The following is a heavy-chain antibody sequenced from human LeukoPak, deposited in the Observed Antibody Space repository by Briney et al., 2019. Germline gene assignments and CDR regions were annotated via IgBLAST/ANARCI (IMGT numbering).Heavy chain of an antibody. D-gene: IGHD2-15*01. CDR3: ARAGKVVVAAAD. J-gene: IGHJ4*02. CDR2: IIPIFGTA. CDR1: GGTFISYS. Sequence: RSSVKVSCKGSGGTFISYSIIGVRQAPGQGLDWVGRIIPIFGTANYAQKLQGRVTITADKSTSTAYMELSSLRSEDTAVYYCARAGKVVVAAADWGQGTLVTVSS. V-gene: IGHV1-69*06.